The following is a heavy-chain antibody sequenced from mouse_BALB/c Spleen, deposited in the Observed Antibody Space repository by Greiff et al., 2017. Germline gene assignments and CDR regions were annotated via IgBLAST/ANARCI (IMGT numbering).Heavy chain of an antibody. Sequence: VKVVESGPGLVQPSQSLSITCTVSGFSLTSYGVHWVRQSPGQGLEWLGVIWSGGSTDYNAAFISRLSISKDNSTSQVFFKMNSLQADDTAIYYCARRGGYYSVDYWGQGTSVTVSS. CDR3: ARRGGYYSVDY. CDR1: GFSLTSYG. D-gene: IGHD1-1*02. J-gene: IGHJ4*01. CDR2: IWSGGST. V-gene: IGHV2-4-1*01.